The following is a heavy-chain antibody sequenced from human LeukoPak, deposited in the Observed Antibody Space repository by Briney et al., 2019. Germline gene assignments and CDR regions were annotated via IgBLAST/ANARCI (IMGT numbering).Heavy chain of an antibody. CDR1: GFTFSSYG. V-gene: IGHV3-30*02. CDR3: AKDRRYCSSTSCRDYYYYMDV. J-gene: IGHJ6*03. CDR2: IRYDGSNK. Sequence: GGSLRLSCAASGFTFSSYGMHWVRQAPGKGLEGVAFIRYDGSNKYYADSVKGRFTISRDNSKNTLYLQMNSLRAEDTAVYYCAKDRRYCSSTSCRDYYYYMDVWGKGTTVTVSS. D-gene: IGHD2-2*01.